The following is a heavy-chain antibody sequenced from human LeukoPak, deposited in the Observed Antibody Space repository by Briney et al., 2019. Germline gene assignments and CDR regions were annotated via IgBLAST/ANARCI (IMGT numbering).Heavy chain of an antibody. J-gene: IGHJ6*02. D-gene: IGHD3-10*01. CDR2: INPNSGGT. V-gene: IGHV1-2*02. CDR3: ARGLLRWFGNIYYYYGMDV. Sequence: ASVKVSCKASGYTFTAYSMHWVRQAPGQGLEWMGWINPNSGGTNYAQKFQGRVTMTRDTSITTAYMELSRLRSDDTAVYYCARGLLRWFGNIYYYYGMDVWGQGTTVTVSS. CDR1: GYTFTAYS.